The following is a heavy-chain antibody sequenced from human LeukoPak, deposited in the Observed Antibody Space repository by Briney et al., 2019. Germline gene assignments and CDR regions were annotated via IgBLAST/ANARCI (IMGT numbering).Heavy chain of an antibody. CDR2: ISSDGSEE. Sequence: GKSLRLSCAASELTFSNYGMHWVRQAPGKGLELVAGISSDGSEEYYADSVEGRFTISRDNPKNTLYLEMNSLRAEDTAVYYCAKGDSGFYFYFGYWGQGTLVTVSS. CDR3: AKGDSGFYFYFGY. V-gene: IGHV3-30*18. D-gene: IGHD3-22*01. CDR1: ELTFSNYG. J-gene: IGHJ4*02.